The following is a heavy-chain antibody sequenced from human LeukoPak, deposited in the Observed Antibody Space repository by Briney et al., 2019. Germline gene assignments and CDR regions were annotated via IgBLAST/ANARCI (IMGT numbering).Heavy chain of an antibody. Sequence: PGGSLRLSCAASGFTFSSYAMSWVRQAPGKGLEWVSAISGSGGSTYYADSVKGRFTISRDNSENTLYLQMNSLRAEDTAVYYCANLPGSSGYYPGEPFDIWGQGTMVTVSS. CDR2: ISGSGGST. V-gene: IGHV3-23*01. D-gene: IGHD3-22*01. CDR1: GFTFSSYA. CDR3: ANLPGSSGYYPGEPFDI. J-gene: IGHJ3*02.